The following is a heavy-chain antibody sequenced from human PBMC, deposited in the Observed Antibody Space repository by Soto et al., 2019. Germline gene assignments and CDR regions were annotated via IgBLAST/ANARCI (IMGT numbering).Heavy chain of an antibody. D-gene: IGHD3-16*01. CDR1: GASISSSGYY. CDR3: VRGGLRCQQSSYYFDV. V-gene: IGHV4-39*01. CDR2: IDYVGNT. Sequence: QVQLQESGPGLVSPWGTLSLTCTVSGASISSSGYYWGWIRQAPGKGLQWIGSIDYVGNTYYDPSLKSRLAVSVDTAKNPSSLPLTSVTAAEPAVHYCVRGGLRCQQSSYYFDVWGQGTLVTVSS. J-gene: IGHJ4*02.